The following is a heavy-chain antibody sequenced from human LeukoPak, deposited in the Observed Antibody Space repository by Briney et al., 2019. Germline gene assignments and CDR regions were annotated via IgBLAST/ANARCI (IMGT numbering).Heavy chain of an antibody. V-gene: IGHV1-2*02. D-gene: IGHD5-12*01. CDR1: GYTFTGYY. J-gene: IGHJ4*02. Sequence: ASVKVSCKASGYTFTGYYMHWVRQAPGQGLEWMGWINPNSGGTKYAQKFQGRVTMTRDTSTVYMELSRLRSDDTAVYYCARAYSGYEAFDYWGQGTLVTVSS. CDR2: INPNSGGT. CDR3: ARAYSGYEAFDY.